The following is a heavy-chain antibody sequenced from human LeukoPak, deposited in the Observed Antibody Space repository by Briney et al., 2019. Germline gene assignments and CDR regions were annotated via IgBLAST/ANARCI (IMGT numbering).Heavy chain of an antibody. V-gene: IGHV3-23*01. Sequence: QPGGSLRLSCAASGFPLSSYAMSWVRQAPGKGLEWVSATSSSDAGTYYADSVRGRFTISRDNSKNTLYLQMNSLRAEDTAVYYCAKDLGYGGNSPLDYYFDYWGQGTLVTVSS. CDR2: TSSSDAGT. CDR1: GFPLSSYA. D-gene: IGHD4-23*01. J-gene: IGHJ4*02. CDR3: AKDLGYGGNSPLDYYFDY.